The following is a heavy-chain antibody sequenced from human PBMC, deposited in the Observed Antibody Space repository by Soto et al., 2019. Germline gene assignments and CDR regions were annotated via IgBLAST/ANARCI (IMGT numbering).Heavy chain of an antibody. CDR3: AKDLGLGVIAGYPHDC. J-gene: IGHJ4*02. V-gene: IGHV3-23*01. CDR1: GFTFNNYA. Sequence: DVQLLDSGGGLVQPGGSLRLSCAASGFTFNNYAMSWVLQAPGKGLEWVSTISVSGANTYYADSVKGRFTISRDDSKNTLYLQMNSLGAEDTAVYYGAKDLGLGVIAGYPHDCWGQGTLVTVSS. D-gene: IGHD2-21*01. CDR2: ISVSGANT.